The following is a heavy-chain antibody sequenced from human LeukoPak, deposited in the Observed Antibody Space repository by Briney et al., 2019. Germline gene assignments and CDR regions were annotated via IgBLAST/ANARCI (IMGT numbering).Heavy chain of an antibody. J-gene: IGHJ6*03. V-gene: IGHV1-69*13. D-gene: IGHD2-2*01. Sequence: GASVKVSCKASGGTFSSYAISWVRQAPGQGLEWMGGIIPIFGTANYAQKFQGRVTITADESTSTACMELSSLRSEDTAVYYCAFVVVPAAADLPYYYYYYMDVWGKGTTVTVSS. CDR3: AFVVVPAAADLPYYYYYYMDV. CDR2: IIPIFGTA. CDR1: GGTFSSYA.